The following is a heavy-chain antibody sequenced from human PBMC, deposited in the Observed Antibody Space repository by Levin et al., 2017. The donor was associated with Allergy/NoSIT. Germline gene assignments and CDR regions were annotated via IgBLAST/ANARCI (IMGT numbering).Heavy chain of an antibody. V-gene: IGHV3-74*03. J-gene: IGHJ4*02. D-gene: IGHD5-18*01. CDR2: IDSDGIGI. Sequence: GGSLRLSCAASGFTFNTYWMHWVRQAPGKGLVWVSRIDSDGIGIMYADSVKGRFTISRDNAKNTLYLQMNSLGVDDTAVYYCARGRPYSYGQGQIDFWGQGTLVTVSS. CDR3: ARGRPYSYGQGQIDF. CDR1: GFTFNTYW.